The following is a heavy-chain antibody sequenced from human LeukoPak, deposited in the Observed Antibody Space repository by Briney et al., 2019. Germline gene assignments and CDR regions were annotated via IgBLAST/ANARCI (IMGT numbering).Heavy chain of an antibody. CDR1: GGSISSYY. D-gene: IGHD3-9*01. Sequence: SETLSLTCTVSGGSISSYYWSWIRQPAGKGLEWIGRIYTSGSTNYNPSLKSRVTMSVDTSKNRFSLKLSSVTAADTAVYYCARSRYFDWPYTQGYFDYWGQGTLVTVSS. CDR2: IYTSGST. J-gene: IGHJ4*02. V-gene: IGHV4-4*07. CDR3: ARSRYFDWPYTQGYFDY.